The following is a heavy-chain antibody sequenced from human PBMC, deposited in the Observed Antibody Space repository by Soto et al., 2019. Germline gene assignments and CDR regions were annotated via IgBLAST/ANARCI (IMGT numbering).Heavy chain of an antibody. V-gene: IGHV4-30-2*01. CDR3: ARGRVVVPAAVMFNCLDP. Sequence: SETLSLTCAVSCAPITWGDYSWNWIRQPPGKGLEWIGYIFHGGSTYYNPSLRSRVTISVDRSRTQFSLKMSSVTAADTAVYYCARGRVVVPAAVMFNCLDPWGQGALVTVSS. D-gene: IGHD2-2*01. CDR2: IFHGGST. J-gene: IGHJ5*02. CDR1: CAPITWGDYS.